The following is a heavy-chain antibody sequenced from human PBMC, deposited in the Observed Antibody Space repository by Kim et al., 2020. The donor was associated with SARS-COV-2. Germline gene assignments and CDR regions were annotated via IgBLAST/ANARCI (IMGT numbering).Heavy chain of an antibody. J-gene: IGHJ4*02. CDR1: GFTFSSYG. Sequence: GGSLRLSCAASGFTFSSYGMHWVRQAPGKGLEWVAVISYDGSNKYYADSVKGRFTISRDNSKNTLYLQMNSLRAEDTAVYYCAKGGDYFDYWGQGTLVTVSS. D-gene: IGHD4-17*01. V-gene: IGHV3-30*18. CDR2: ISYDGSNK. CDR3: AKGGDYFDY.